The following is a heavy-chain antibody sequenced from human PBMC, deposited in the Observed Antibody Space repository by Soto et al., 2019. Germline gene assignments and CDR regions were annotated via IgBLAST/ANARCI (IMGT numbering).Heavy chain of an antibody. CDR3: AIPGYCTNGVCYPPDY. CDR2: IYPGDSDT. Sequence: ASLKISGKCSGYSFTSYWIGWVRQIPGKGLAWMGIIYPGDSDTRYSPSFQGQVTISADKSISTAYLQWSSLQASDTAMYYCAIPGYCTNGVCYPPDYWGQGTLVTVSS. D-gene: IGHD2-8*01. CDR1: GYSFTSYW. V-gene: IGHV5-51*01. J-gene: IGHJ4*02.